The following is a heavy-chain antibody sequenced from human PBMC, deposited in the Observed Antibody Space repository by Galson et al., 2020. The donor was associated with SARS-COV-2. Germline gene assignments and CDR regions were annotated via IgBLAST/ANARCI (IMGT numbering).Heavy chain of an antibody. CDR3: AEYSSGWLDAFDI. Sequence: SVKVSCKASGGTFSSYAISWVRQAPGQGLEWMGGIIPIFGTANYAQKFQGRVTITADESTSTAYMELSSLRSEDTAVYYCAEYSSGWLDAFDIWGQGTMVTVSS. D-gene: IGHD6-19*01. CDR1: GGTFSSYA. V-gene: IGHV1-69*13. CDR2: IIPIFGTA. J-gene: IGHJ3*02.